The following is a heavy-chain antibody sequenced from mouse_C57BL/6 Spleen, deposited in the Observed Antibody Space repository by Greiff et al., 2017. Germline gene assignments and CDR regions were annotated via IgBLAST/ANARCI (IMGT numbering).Heavy chain of an antibody. J-gene: IGHJ4*01. Sequence: EVKLMESGGGLVKPGGSLKLSCAASGFTFSSYAMSWVRQTPEKRLEWVATISDGGSYTYYPDNVKGRFTISRDNAKNNLYLQMSHLKSEDTAMYYCARDDFFITTAMDYWGQGTSVTVSS. CDR1: GFTFSSYA. CDR3: ARDDFFITTAMDY. CDR2: ISDGGSYT. D-gene: IGHD1-1*01. V-gene: IGHV5-4*01.